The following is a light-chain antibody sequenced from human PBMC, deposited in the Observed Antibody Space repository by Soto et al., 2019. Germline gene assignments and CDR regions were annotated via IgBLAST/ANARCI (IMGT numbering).Light chain of an antibody. V-gene: IGLV1-44*01. CDR3: ATWDDSLNGPV. CDR2: TNN. CDR1: SSNIGRNA. J-gene: IGLJ3*02. Sequence: QSVLTQLPSVSGTPGQRVTISCSGSSSNIGRNAVNWYQQLPRTAPKLLLYTNNQRPSGVPDRFSGSKSGTSASLAISGLQSEDEAHYYCATWDDSLNGPVFGGGTKLTVL.